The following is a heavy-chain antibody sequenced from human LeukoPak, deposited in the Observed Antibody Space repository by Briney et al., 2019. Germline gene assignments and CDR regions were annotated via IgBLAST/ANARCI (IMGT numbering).Heavy chain of an antibody. CDR2: IYYSGST. D-gene: IGHD2-15*01. V-gene: IGHV4-61*08. Sequence: SETLSLTCTVSGGSISSGDYYWSWIRQPPGKGLEWIGYIYYSGSTNYNPSLKSRVTISVDTSKNQFSLKLSSVTAADTAVYYCARDRLGHCSGGSCYDPEYFQHWGQGTLVTVSS. J-gene: IGHJ1*01. CDR3: ARDRLGHCSGGSCYDPEYFQH. CDR1: GGSISSGDYY.